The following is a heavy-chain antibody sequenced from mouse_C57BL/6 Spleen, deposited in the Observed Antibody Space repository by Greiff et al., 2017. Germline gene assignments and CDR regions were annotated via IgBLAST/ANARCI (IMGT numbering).Heavy chain of an antibody. CDR2: ISNGSRTI. D-gene: IGHD3-3*01. CDR3: ASGLGKSYFDY. Sequence: EVQVVESGGGLVKPGGSLKLSCAASGFTFSDYGMHWVRQAPEKGLEWVAYISNGSRTIYYADTVKGRFTISRDNAKNTRFLQMTSLRSEDTAMYYCASGLGKSYFDYWGQGTTLTVSS. J-gene: IGHJ2*01. V-gene: IGHV5-17*01. CDR1: GFTFSDYG.